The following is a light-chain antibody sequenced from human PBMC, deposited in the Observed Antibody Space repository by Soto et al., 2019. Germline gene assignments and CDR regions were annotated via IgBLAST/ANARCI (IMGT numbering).Light chain of an antibody. CDR1: SSDVGGHNY. CDR2: EVR. Sequence: HSALTQPASVSGSPGQSITISCTGTSSDVGGHNYVSWYQQHPGKAPKLLIYEVRVRPSGVSIRFSGSKSANTASLTISGLQAEDEADYYCSSYTTTSTLRVFGGGTKLTVL. V-gene: IGLV2-14*01. J-gene: IGLJ3*02. CDR3: SSYTTTSTLRV.